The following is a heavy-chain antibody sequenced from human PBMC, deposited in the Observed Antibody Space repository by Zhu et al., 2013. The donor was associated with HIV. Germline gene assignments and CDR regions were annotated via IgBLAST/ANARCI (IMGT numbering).Heavy chain of an antibody. CDR1: GYTLTNYG. J-gene: IGHJ6*03. V-gene: IGHV1-18*01. Sequence: QVHLVQSGXEVKKPGASVKVSCKASGYTLTNYGITWVRQAPGQGLEWVGWISTYYGNTNYAQRLQGRLTMTTDTSTSTAYMELRSLRSDDTAVYYCTRGPGYCSSTSCSDFYYSMDIWGKGTTIIVSS. D-gene: IGHD2-2*01. CDR2: ISTYYGNT. CDR3: TRGPGYCSSTSCSDFYYSMDI.